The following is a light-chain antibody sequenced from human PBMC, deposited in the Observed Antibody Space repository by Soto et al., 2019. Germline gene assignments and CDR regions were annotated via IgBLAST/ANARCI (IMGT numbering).Light chain of an antibody. J-gene: IGLJ2*01. Sequence: QSVLTQPPSASGTPGQKVFISCSGRSSNIGGTNYAYWYQQLPGAAPKLLMHSNNLRPSGVPERISGSKFGTAASLAISGLRSEDEAVYYCASWDDRLGAVIFGGGTKGTVL. CDR2: SNN. CDR3: ASWDDRLGAVI. CDR1: SSNIGGTNY. V-gene: IGLV1-47*02.